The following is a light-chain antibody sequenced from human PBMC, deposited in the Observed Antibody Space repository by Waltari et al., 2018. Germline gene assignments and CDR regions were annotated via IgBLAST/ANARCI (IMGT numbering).Light chain of an antibody. CDR1: PSVLYSSNNKKY. Sequence: DIVMTQSPDSLAVSLGERATINCKSSPSVLYSSNNKKYLAWYPQKPGQPPKLLIYWASTRESGVPDRFSGSGSGTDFTLTISSLQAEDVAVYYCQQYYSTPWTFGQGTKVEIK. V-gene: IGKV4-1*01. CDR3: QQYYSTPWT. J-gene: IGKJ1*01. CDR2: WAS.